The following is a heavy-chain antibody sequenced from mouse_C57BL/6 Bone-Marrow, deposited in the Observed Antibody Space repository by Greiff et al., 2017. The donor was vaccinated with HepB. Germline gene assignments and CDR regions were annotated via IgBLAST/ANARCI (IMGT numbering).Heavy chain of an antibody. Sequence: DVQLQESGPGLVKPSQSLSLTCSVTGYSITSGYYWNWIRQFPGNKLEWMGYISYDGSNNYNPSLKNRISITRDTSKNQFFLKLNSVTTEDTATYYCARAHEATLYYYAMDYWGQGTSVTVSS. D-gene: IGHD6-1*01. V-gene: IGHV3-6*01. CDR3: ARAHEATLYYYAMDY. CDR1: GYSITSGYY. CDR2: ISYDGSN. J-gene: IGHJ4*01.